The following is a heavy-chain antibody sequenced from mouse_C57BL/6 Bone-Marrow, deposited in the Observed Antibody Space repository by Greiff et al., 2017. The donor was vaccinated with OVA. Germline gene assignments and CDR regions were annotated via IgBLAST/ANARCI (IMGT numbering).Heavy chain of an antibody. CDR1: GFSLTSYG. D-gene: IGHD4-1*01. CDR3: ARNYAGTSFAY. CDR2: IWSGGST. V-gene: IGHV2-2*01. Sequence: VQRVESGPGLVQPSQSLSITCTVSGFSLTSYGVHWVRQSPGKGLEWLGVIWSGGSTDYNAAFISRLSISKDNSKSQVFFKMNSLQADDTAIYYCARNYAGTSFAYWGQGTLVTVSA. J-gene: IGHJ3*01.